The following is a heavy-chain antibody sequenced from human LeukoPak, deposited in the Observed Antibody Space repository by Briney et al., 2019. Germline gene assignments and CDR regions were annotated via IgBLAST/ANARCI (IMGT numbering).Heavy chain of an antibody. CDR2: IYPDDSNT. CDR1: GYSFSNYW. Sequence: GESLKISCKGSGYSFSNYWVAWVRQMPGKGLEWMGIIYPDDSNTRYSPSFQGQVTISADKSISIASLQWSSLKASDTAMYYCARTNLWFGELDAFDIWGQGTLVTVSS. D-gene: IGHD3-10*01. V-gene: IGHV5-51*01. CDR3: ARTNLWFGELDAFDI. J-gene: IGHJ3*02.